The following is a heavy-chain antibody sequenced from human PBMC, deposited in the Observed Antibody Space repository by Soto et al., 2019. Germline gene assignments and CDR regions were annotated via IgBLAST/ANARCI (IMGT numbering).Heavy chain of an antibody. CDR1: GGSISSGGYY. J-gene: IGHJ4*02. D-gene: IGHD2-21*02. CDR2: IYYSGST. Sequence: QVQLQESGPGLVKPSQTMSITCTVSGGSISSGGYYWSWIRQHPGKGLEWIGYIYYSGSTYYNPSLKSRVTISLDTSKNQFSLKLSSVTAADTAVYYCARVFCGGNCYPNYWGQGTLVTVSS. V-gene: IGHV4-31*03. CDR3: ARVFCGGNCYPNY.